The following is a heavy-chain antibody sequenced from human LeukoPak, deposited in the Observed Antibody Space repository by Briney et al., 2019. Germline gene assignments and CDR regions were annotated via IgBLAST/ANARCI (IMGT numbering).Heavy chain of an antibody. Sequence: GGSLRLSCAASGFTVSDNYMSWVRQAPGKGLEWVSVIYSGGSTNYADSVKGRFIISRDNSKNTLYLQMNSLRADDTAVYYCARDPGYSYGLDYWGQGTLVTVSS. J-gene: IGHJ4*02. CDR3: ARDPGYSYGLDY. CDR1: GFTVSDNY. CDR2: IYSGGST. V-gene: IGHV3-66*01. D-gene: IGHD5-18*01.